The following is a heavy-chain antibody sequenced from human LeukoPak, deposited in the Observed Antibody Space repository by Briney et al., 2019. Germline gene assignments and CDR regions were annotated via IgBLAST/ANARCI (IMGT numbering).Heavy chain of an antibody. Sequence: GASVKVSCKASGYTFTSYGISWVRQAPGQGLEWMGWISAYNGNTNYAQKLQGRVTMTTDTSTSTAYMELRSLRSDDTAVYYCARDSQEGILEWLLSDAFDIWGQGTMVTVSS. CDR1: GYTFTSYG. CDR3: ARDSQEGILEWLLSDAFDI. J-gene: IGHJ3*02. D-gene: IGHD3-3*01. CDR2: ISAYNGNT. V-gene: IGHV1-18*01.